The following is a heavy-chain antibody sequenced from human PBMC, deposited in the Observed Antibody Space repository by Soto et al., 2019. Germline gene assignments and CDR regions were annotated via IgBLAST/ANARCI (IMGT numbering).Heavy chain of an antibody. Sequence: EVQLLESGGGLVQPGGSLRLSCAASGFTFSSYAMSWVRQAPGKGLEWVSAISGSGGSTYYADSVKGRFTISRDNSKNTLYLQMHSLRAEDTAVYYCAKPIMPTVTTPDAFDIWGQGTMVTVSS. CDR2: ISGSGGST. V-gene: IGHV3-23*01. CDR3: AKPIMPTVTTPDAFDI. CDR1: GFTFSSYA. J-gene: IGHJ3*02. D-gene: IGHD4-17*01.